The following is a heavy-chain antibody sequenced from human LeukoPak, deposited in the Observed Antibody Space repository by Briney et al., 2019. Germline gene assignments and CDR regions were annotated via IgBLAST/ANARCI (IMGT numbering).Heavy chain of an antibody. CDR3: AKGSTTFDY. CDR1: GFTFSNYG. V-gene: IGHV3-33*06. Sequence: GGSLRLSCVASGFTFSNYGMHWVRQAPGKGLEWVAVIWSDGGNTFYRDSVKGRFTISRDNSKNTLYLQMNSLSAEDTAVYYCAKGSTTFDYWGQGTLVTVSS. J-gene: IGHJ4*02. CDR2: IWSDGGNT. D-gene: IGHD2/OR15-2a*01.